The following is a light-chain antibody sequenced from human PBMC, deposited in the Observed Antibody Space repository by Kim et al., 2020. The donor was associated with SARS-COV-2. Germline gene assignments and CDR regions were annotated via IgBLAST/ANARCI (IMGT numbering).Light chain of an antibody. CDR2: LNSDGSH. V-gene: IGLV4-69*01. CDR3: QTWDTGIGV. Sequence: QLVLTQSPSASASLGDSVKLTCSLSSGHSSNAIEWHQQQAGKGPRYLMKLNSDGSHNKGDGIPDRFSGSTSGAERYLTISSLQSEDEADYYCQTWDTGIGVFGGGTQLTVL. CDR1: SGHSSNA. J-gene: IGLJ3*02.